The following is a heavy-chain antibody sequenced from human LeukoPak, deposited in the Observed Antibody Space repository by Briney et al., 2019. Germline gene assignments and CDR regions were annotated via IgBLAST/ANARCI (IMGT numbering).Heavy chain of an antibody. CDR3: AKDLGSSWYGSYGYYYYGMDV. D-gene: IGHD6-13*01. V-gene: IGHV3-30*18. CDR1: GFTFSSYG. Sequence: PGGSLRLSCAASGFTFSSYGMHWVRQAPGKGLEWVAVISYDGSNKYYADSVKGRFTISRDNSKNTLYLQMNSLRAEDTAVYYCAKDLGSSWYGSYGYYYYGMDVWGQGTTVTVSS. J-gene: IGHJ6*02. CDR2: ISYDGSNK.